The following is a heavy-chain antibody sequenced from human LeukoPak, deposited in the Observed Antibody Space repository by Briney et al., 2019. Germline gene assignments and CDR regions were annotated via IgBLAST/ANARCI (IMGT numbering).Heavy chain of an antibody. V-gene: IGHV3-48*01. Sequence: GGSLRLSCAASGFIFKSYYMNWVRQAPGKGLEWVSLISSSGTSIYYTDSVKGRFTISRDNAQNSLYLQMNSLRAEDTAEYYCARSTGGYDGLFDYWGQGTLVTVPS. J-gene: IGHJ4*02. CDR3: ARSTGGYDGLFDY. CDR1: GFIFKSYY. D-gene: IGHD5-12*01. CDR2: ISSSGTSI.